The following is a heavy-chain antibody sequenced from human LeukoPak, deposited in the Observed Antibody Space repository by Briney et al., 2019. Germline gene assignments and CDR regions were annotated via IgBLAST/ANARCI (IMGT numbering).Heavy chain of an antibody. CDR1: GGSISSSSYY. D-gene: IGHD3-9*01. V-gene: IGHV4-39*01. CDR3: ARHEGGYDILTGYYQSNFDY. Sequence: SETLSLTCTVSGGSISSSSYYWGWIRQPPGKGLERIGSIYYSGSTYYNPSLKSRVTISVDTSKNQFSLKLNSVTAADTAVYYCARHEGGYDILTGYYQSNFDYWGQGTLVTVSS. J-gene: IGHJ4*02. CDR2: IYYSGST.